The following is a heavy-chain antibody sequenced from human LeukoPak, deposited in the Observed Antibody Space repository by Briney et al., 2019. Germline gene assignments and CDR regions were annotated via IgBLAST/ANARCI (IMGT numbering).Heavy chain of an antibody. Sequence: GASVKVSCKTSGYSENFYGITWVRQVAGQGLEWMGWISAYNGNTNYAQKLQGRVTMTTDTSTSTAYMELRSLRSDDTAVYYCASEPEGVGATNFDYWGQGTLVTVSS. J-gene: IGHJ4*02. CDR3: ASEPEGVGATNFDY. CDR1: GYSENFYG. V-gene: IGHV1-18*01. CDR2: ISAYNGNT. D-gene: IGHD1-26*01.